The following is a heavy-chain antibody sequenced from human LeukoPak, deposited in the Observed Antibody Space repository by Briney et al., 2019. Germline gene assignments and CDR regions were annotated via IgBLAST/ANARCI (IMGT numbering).Heavy chain of an antibody. V-gene: IGHV1-46*01. CDR2: INPSGAST. Sequence: ASVKVSCKASGYTFTSNYMHWVRQAPGQGLEWMGIINPSGASTTYAQKFQGRVTMTRDTSISTAYMELSRLRSDDTAVYYCARDRDYGDKRWAFDIWGQGTMVTVSS. J-gene: IGHJ3*02. D-gene: IGHD4-17*01. CDR1: GYTFTSNY. CDR3: ARDRDYGDKRWAFDI.